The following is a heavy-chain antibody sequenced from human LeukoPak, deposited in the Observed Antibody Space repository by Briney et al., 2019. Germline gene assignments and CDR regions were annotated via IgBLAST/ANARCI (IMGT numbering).Heavy chain of an antibody. CDR3: ARDPSDYGDYHRFDP. J-gene: IGHJ5*02. CDR1: GYTFTSYG. D-gene: IGHD4-17*01. Sequence: ASVKVSCKASGYTFTSYGMNWVRQAPGQGLEWMGWINTNTGNPTYAQGFTGRFVFSLDTSVSTAYLQISSLKAEDTAVYYCARDPSDYGDYHRFDPWGQGTLVTVSS. V-gene: IGHV7-4-1*02. CDR2: INTNTGNP.